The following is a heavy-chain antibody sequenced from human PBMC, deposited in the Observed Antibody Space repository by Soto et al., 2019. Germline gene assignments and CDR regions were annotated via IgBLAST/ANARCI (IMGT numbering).Heavy chain of an antibody. J-gene: IGHJ4*02. D-gene: IGHD5-18*01. V-gene: IGHV3-11*01. Sequence: QVHLVESGGDFVKPGGSLRLSCAASGFTFSDYYMSWLRQAPGKGLEWVSSITSSGSTTYYTDSVKGLVTISMDNATNALYLQMNRPRAEDKAVYYSAIERYRYGLYYFDYWGQGTLVTVSS. CDR2: ITSSGSTT. CDR3: AIERYRYGLYYFDY. CDR1: GFTFSDYY.